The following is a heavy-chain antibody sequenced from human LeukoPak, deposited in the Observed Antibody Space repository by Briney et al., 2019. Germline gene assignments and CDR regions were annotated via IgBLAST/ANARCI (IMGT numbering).Heavy chain of an antibody. CDR2: IYPGDSDT. V-gene: IGHV5-51*01. CDR1: GYSFTNYW. Sequence: GESLKISCKGSGYSFTNYWIGWVRQMPGKGLEWMGIIYPGDSDTRYSPSLQGQVTISADKSIRTAYLQWSSLKASDTAIYYCARGHDSSGYYYGYWGQGTLVTVSP. D-gene: IGHD3-22*01. CDR3: ARGHDSSGYYYGY. J-gene: IGHJ4*02.